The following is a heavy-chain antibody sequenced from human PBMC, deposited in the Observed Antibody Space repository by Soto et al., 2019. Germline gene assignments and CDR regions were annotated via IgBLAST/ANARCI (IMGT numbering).Heavy chain of an antibody. Sequence: GESLKISCEGSGYSFTTYWIGWVRQMPGKGLEWMGMIYPADSDIRYSPSFQGQVTISADKSISTAYLQWSSLKASDTAMYYCASQYYYDSSGYPPGWAFDIWGQGTMVTVSS. CDR3: ASQYYYDSSGYPPGWAFDI. CDR2: IYPADSDI. V-gene: IGHV5-51*01. CDR1: GYSFTTYW. D-gene: IGHD3-22*01. J-gene: IGHJ3*02.